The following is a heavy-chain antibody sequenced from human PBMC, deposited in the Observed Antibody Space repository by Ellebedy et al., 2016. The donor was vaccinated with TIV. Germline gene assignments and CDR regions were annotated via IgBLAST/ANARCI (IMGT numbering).Heavy chain of an antibody. CDR3: ARHLRYSDWRILDL. CDR2: IFHSGTT. J-gene: IGHJ5*02. Sequence: MPSETLSLTCTVSRVSITDPTYYWAWLRQPPGKGLDWLGTIFHSGTTYKSPALSRRGSMSVDTSRNQFPLDLKSVTAADTAVYYCARHLRYSDWRILDLWGPGILVAVSS. CDR1: RVSITDPTYY. V-gene: IGHV4-39*01. D-gene: IGHD3-9*01.